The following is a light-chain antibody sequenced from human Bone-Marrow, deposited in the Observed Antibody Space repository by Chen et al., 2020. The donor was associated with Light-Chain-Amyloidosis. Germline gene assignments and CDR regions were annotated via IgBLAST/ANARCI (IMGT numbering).Light chain of an antibody. Sequence: SYVLTQPSSVSVAPGQTAQNASGGNNIGSTSVHWYQQTPGQAPLMVVYDVSYRPSGIPERLSGSNSGNTATLTISRVEAGDEADYYCQVWDRSSDRPVFGGGTKLTVL. V-gene: IGLV3-21*02. CDR3: QVWDRSSDRPV. J-gene: IGLJ3*02. CDR2: DVS. CDR1: NIGSTS.